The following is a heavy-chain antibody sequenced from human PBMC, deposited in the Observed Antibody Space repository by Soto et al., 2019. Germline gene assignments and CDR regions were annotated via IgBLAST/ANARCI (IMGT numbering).Heavy chain of an antibody. CDR1: GYTFTGYY. J-gene: IGHJ3*02. Sequence: ASVKVSCKASGYTFTGYYMHWVRQAPGQGLEWMGWINPNSGGTNYAQKFQGWVTMTRDTSISTAYMELSRLRSDDTAVYYCARFMVSSEPDKWGDVAFDIWGQGTMVTVSS. D-gene: IGHD1-26*01. CDR2: INPNSGGT. CDR3: ARFMVSSEPDKWGDVAFDI. V-gene: IGHV1-2*04.